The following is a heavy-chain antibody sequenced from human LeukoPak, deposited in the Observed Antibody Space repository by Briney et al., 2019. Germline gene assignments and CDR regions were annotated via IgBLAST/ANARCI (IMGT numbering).Heavy chain of an antibody. J-gene: IGHJ4*02. CDR1: GGTFSSYA. CDR2: IIPIFGTA. Sequence: SVKVSCKASGGTFSSYAISWVRQAPGQGLEWMGGIIPIFGTANYAQKSQGRVTITADESTSTAYMELSSLRSEDTAVYYCAVGIVGATNYFDYWGQGTLVTVSS. CDR3: AVGIVGATNYFDY. D-gene: IGHD1-26*01. V-gene: IGHV1-69*01.